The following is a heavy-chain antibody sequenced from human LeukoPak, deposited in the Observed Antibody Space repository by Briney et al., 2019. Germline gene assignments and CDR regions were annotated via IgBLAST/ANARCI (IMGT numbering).Heavy chain of an antibody. Sequence: ASVKASCKASGYTFTGYYMHWVRQAPGQGLEWMGWINPNSGGTNYAQKFQGRVTMTRDTSISTAYMELSRLRSDDTAVYYCARGLQPYYYGMDVWGQGTTVTVSS. CDR1: GYTFTGYY. D-gene: IGHD4-11*01. CDR3: ARGLQPYYYGMDV. CDR2: INPNSGGT. J-gene: IGHJ6*02. V-gene: IGHV1-2*02.